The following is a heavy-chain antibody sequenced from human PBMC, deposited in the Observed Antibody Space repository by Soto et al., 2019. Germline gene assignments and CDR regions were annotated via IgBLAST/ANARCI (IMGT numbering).Heavy chain of an antibody. J-gene: IGHJ3*02. CDR2: IIPILGIA. CDR1: GGTFSSYT. V-gene: IGHV1-69*02. D-gene: IGHD2-2*01. Sequence: SVKVSCKASGGTFSSYTISWVRQAPGQGLEWMGRIIPILGIANYAQKFQGRVTITADKSTSTAYMELSSLRSEDTAVYYCARGEDIVVVPADAFDIWGQGTMVTVSS. CDR3: ARGEDIVVVPADAFDI.